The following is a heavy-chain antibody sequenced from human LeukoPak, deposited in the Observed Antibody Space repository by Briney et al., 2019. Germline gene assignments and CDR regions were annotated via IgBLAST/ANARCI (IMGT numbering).Heavy chain of an antibody. CDR1: GGSISSISSNNYH. Sequence: SETLSLTCIVSGGSISSISSNNYHWGWIRQPPGKGLEWIGSIYYSGSTYYNPSLKSRVTISVDTSKNQFSLKLSSVTAADTALYYCAREMGVVTAHGIDVWGQGTTVTVSS. V-gene: IGHV4-39*02. D-gene: IGHD4-23*01. CDR2: IYYSGST. CDR3: AREMGVVTAHGIDV. J-gene: IGHJ6*02.